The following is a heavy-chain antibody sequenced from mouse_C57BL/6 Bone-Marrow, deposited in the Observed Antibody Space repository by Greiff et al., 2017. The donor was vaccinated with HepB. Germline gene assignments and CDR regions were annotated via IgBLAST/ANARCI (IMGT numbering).Heavy chain of an antibody. CDR1: GYTFTSYW. J-gene: IGHJ2*01. Sequence: VQLQQSGAELVKPGASVKMSCKASGYTFTSYWITWVKQRPGQGLEWIGDIYPGSGSTNYNEKFKSKATLTVDTSSSTAYMQLSSLTSEDSAVYYCAKEKGSDYDADYGGQGTTLTVSS. CDR3: AKEKGSDYDADY. V-gene: IGHV1-55*01. D-gene: IGHD2-4*01. CDR2: IYPGSGST.